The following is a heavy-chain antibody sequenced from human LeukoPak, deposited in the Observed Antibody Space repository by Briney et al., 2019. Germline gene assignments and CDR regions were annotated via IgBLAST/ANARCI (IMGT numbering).Heavy chain of an antibody. J-gene: IGHJ4*02. CDR1: GFTFSSYA. D-gene: IGHD5-18*01. CDR2: ITPDGTYT. V-gene: IGHV3-64*01. CDR3: ARRGYPYAYYY. Sequence: PGGSLRLSCAASGFTFSSYAMHWVRQAPGKGLEYVSAITPDGTYTFYANSVKGRFTISRDNSKNTLFLQMGSLRAEDMALYYCARRGYPYAYYYWGQGTLVTVSS.